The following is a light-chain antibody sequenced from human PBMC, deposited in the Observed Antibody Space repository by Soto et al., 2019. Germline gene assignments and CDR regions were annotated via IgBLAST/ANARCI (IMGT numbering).Light chain of an antibody. CDR1: QSVSSN. Sequence: IVLTQSPVTLSLSPGERATLSCMASQSVSSNLAWYQQKPGQAPRLLIYGISKRATDIPDRFSGSGSGTEFTLTISSLQPEDSAFYYCQQYNKWPITFGQGTRLEI. CDR2: GIS. CDR3: QQYNKWPIT. J-gene: IGKJ5*01. V-gene: IGKV3D-15*01.